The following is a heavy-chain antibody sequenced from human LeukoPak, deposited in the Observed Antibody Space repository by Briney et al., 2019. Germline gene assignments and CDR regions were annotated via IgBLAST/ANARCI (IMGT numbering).Heavy chain of an antibody. V-gene: IGHV7-4-1*02. Sequence: ASVKVSCKASGYTFTSYAMNWVRQAPGQGLEWIGWINTNTGNPTYAQGFTGRFVFSLDTSVSTAYLRISSLKAEDTAVYYCARRLGILAAAGHNWFDPWGQGTLVTVSS. D-gene: IGHD6-13*01. CDR3: ARRLGILAAAGHNWFDP. CDR2: INTNTGNP. CDR1: GYTFTSYA. J-gene: IGHJ5*02.